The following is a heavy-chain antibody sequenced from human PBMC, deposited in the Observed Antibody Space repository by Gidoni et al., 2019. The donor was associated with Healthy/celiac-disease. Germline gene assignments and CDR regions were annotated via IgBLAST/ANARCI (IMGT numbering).Heavy chain of an antibody. CDR2: IYYSGST. D-gene: IGHD3-16*01. CDR3: ARLGVRYGMDV. J-gene: IGHJ6*02. Sequence: QLQLQESGPGLVKPSETLSLTCTVSGGSISSSSYYWGWIRQPPGKGLEWIGSIYYSGSTYYNPSLKSRVTISVDTSKNQFSLKLSSVTAADTAVYYCARLGVRYGMDVWGQGTTVTVSS. V-gene: IGHV4-39*01. CDR1: GGSISSSSYY.